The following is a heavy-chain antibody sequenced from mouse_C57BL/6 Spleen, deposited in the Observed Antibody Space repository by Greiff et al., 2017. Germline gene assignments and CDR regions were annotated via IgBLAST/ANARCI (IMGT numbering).Heavy chain of an antibody. D-gene: IGHD1-1*01. CDR3: AKNLITTVVAPAY. CDR2: IWRGGST. V-gene: IGHV2-5*01. CDR1: GFSLTSYG. Sequence: VQLQQSGPGLVQPSQSLSITCTVSGFSLTSYGVHWVRQSPGRGLEWLGVIWRGGSTDYNAAFMSRLSITKDNSKSQVFFKMNSLQADDTAIYYCAKNLITTVVAPAYWGQGTLVTVSA. J-gene: IGHJ3*01.